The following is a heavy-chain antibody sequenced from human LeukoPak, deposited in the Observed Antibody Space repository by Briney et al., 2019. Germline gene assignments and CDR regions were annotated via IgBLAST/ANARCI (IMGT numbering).Heavy chain of an antibody. CDR2: IRSKANSYAT. J-gene: IGHJ4*02. CDR3: TRRLLYGGSSFDY. Sequence: GGSLRLSCAASGFTFSGSAMHWVRQASGKGLEWVGRIRSKANSYATAHAASVKGRFTISRDDSKNTAYLQMNSLKTEDTAVYYCTRRLLYGGSSFDYWGQGTLVTVSS. D-gene: IGHD4-23*01. V-gene: IGHV3-73*01. CDR1: GFTFSGSA.